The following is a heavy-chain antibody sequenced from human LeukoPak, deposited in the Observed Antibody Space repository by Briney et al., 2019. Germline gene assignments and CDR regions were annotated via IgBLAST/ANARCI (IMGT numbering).Heavy chain of an antibody. Sequence: PGRSLRLSCAASGFTFSRYAMTWVRQTPGKGLEWVSSISGPGDHTYYADSVKGRFTISRDNSENALYLQMNSLRADDTAVYYCAKDRITIFGVVMDQWGQGTLVTVSS. J-gene: IGHJ4*02. CDR1: GFTFSRYA. D-gene: IGHD3-3*01. V-gene: IGHV3-23*01. CDR2: ISGPGDHT. CDR3: AKDRITIFGVVMDQ.